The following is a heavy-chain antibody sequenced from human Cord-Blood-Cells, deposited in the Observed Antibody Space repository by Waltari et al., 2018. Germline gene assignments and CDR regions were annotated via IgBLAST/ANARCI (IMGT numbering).Heavy chain of an antibody. CDR2: INAGNGNT. D-gene: IGHD6-6*01. CDR3: ARMGSIAARPFAFDI. CDR1: YA. Sequence: YAMHWVRQAPGQRLEWMGWINAGNGNTKYSQKFQGRVTITRDTSASTAYMELSSLRSEDTAVYYCARMGSIAARPFAFDIWGQGTMVTVSS. J-gene: IGHJ3*02. V-gene: IGHV1-3*01.